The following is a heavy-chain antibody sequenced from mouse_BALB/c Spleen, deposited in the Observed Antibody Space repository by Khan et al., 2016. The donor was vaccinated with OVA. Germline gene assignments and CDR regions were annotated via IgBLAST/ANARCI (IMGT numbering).Heavy chain of an antibody. J-gene: IGHJ2*01. Sequence: VQLQQPGTVLARPGASVKMYCTASGFTFTSFWMHWIIQRPGQVLEWIGAIYPGNSDTNYKQWFTGMAKLTSVTSTSALYLEINSLTNEDSAVYYYTRNGFGNYESWDYWGQGTTLTVSS. CDR1: GFTFTSFW. V-gene: IGHV1-5*01. CDR3: TRNGFGNYESWDY. CDR2: IYPGNSDT. D-gene: IGHD2-1*01.